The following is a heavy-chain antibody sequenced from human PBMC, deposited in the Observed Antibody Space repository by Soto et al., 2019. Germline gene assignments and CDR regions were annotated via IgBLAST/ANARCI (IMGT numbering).Heavy chain of an antibody. J-gene: IGHJ6*02. Sequence: ASVKVSCKASGYSFTDYHIHWVRQAPGQGLEWMGWISGYNGNTNYAQKLQGRVTMTTDTSTSTAYMELRSLRSDDTAVYYCARGDVYDSSGTDYYGMDVWGQGTTVTVSS. CDR1: GYSFTDYH. V-gene: IGHV1-18*04. D-gene: IGHD3-22*01. CDR2: ISGYNGNT. CDR3: ARGDVYDSSGTDYYGMDV.